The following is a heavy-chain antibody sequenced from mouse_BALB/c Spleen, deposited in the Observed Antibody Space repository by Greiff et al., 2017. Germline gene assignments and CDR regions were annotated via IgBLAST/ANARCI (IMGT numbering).Heavy chain of an antibody. CDR3: ARSRKGAMDY. CDR1: GFTFSSFG. CDR2: ISSGSSTI. V-gene: IGHV5-17*02. J-gene: IGHJ4*01. Sequence: EVQRVESGGGLVQPGGSRKLSCAASGFTFSSFGMHWVRQAPEKGLEWVAYISSGSSTIYYADTVKGRFTISRDNPKNTLFLQMTSLRSEDTAMYYCARSRKGAMDYWGQGTSVTVSS.